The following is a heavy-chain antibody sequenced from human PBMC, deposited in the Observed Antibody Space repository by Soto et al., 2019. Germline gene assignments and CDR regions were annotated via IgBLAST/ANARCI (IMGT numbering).Heavy chain of an antibody. Sequence: QLQLQESGPGLVKPSETLSLTCTVSGGSISSSSYYWGWIRQPPGKGLEWIGSIYYSGSTYYNPSLKSRVTISVDTSKNQFSLKLSSVTAADTAVYYCARLLTTVTTKGYWGQGTLVTVSS. CDR1: GGSISSSSYY. CDR2: IYYSGST. CDR3: ARLLTTVTTKGY. V-gene: IGHV4-39*01. D-gene: IGHD4-17*01. J-gene: IGHJ4*02.